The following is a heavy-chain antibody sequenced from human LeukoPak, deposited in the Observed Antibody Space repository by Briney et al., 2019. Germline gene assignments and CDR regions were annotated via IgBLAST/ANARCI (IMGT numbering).Heavy chain of an antibody. Sequence: SETLSLTCAVYGGSFSGYYWSWIRQPPGKGLEWIGEINHSGSTNYNPSLKSRVTISVDTSKNQFSLKLTSVTVADTAVYYCARGQLGQDFWGQGTLVIVSS. CDR2: INHSGST. CDR3: ARGQLGQDF. D-gene: IGHD3-16*01. J-gene: IGHJ4*02. CDR1: GGSFSGYY. V-gene: IGHV4-34*01.